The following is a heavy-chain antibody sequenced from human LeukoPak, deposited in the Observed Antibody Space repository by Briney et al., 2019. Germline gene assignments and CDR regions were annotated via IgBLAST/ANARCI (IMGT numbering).Heavy chain of an antibody. CDR2: IKQDGSEK. CDR3: ARDYEQDVLDY. D-gene: IGHD3-3*01. CDR1: GFSFSKYW. V-gene: IGHV3-7*01. Sequence: PGGSLRLSCAASGFSFSKYWMNWVRQAPGKGLEWVANIKQDGSEKYYVDTVKGRFTISRDNAKNSLFLQMNSLSAEDTAVYYCARDYEQDVLDYWGQGTLVTVSS. J-gene: IGHJ4*02.